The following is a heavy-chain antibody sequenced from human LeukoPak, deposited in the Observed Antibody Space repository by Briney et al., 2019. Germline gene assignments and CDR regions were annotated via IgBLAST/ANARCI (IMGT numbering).Heavy chain of an antibody. CDR2: ISAYIGKT. CDR1: VYTFTSYG. V-gene: IGHV1-18*01. Sequence: ASVKLSCKASVYTFTSYGISWVRQAPGQPLEWMGWISAYIGKTNYAQKLHGRVTMTTDTSTSTAYMELRSLRSDDTAVYYCARVVSPYYYDSSGYPYYFDYWGQGTLVTVSS. D-gene: IGHD3-22*01. CDR3: ARVVSPYYYDSSGYPYYFDY. J-gene: IGHJ4*02.